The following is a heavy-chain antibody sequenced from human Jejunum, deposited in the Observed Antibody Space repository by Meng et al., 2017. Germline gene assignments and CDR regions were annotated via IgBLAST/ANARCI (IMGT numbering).Heavy chain of an antibody. J-gene: IGHJ4*02. CDR3: IASPRGIMSDF. Sequence: SETLSLTCTVSGYSITNGYYWGWIRQPPGKGLEWLGTIYHSGTTYDNPSLKSRVTISVDTSKNQFSLKVTSVTAADTDVYFCIASPRGIMSDFWGQGTLVTVSS. CDR1: GYSITNGYY. D-gene: IGHD3-10*01. V-gene: IGHV4-38-2*02. CDR2: IYHSGTT.